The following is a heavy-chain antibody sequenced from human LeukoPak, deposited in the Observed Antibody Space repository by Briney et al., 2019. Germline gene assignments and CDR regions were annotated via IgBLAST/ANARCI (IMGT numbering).Heavy chain of an antibody. CDR2: INSDGSST. CDR3: ARDIVVVPAAISGWFDP. D-gene: IGHD2-2*02. CDR1: GFTFSSYW. J-gene: IGHJ5*02. V-gene: IGHV3-74*01. Sequence: GGSLRLSCAASGFTFSSYWMHWVRQAPGKGLVWVSRINSDGSSTSYADSVKGRFTISRDNAKNTLYLQMNSLRAEDTAVYYCARDIVVVPAAISGWFDPWGQGTLVTVSS.